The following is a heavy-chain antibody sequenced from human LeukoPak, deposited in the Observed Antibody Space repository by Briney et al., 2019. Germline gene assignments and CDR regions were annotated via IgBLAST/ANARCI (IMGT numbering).Heavy chain of an antibody. CDR1: GYTFTSYD. Sequence: ASVKVSCKASGYTFTSYDINWVRQAPGQGLEWMGWISAYNGNTSYAQKLQGRVTMTTDTSTSTAYMELRSLRSDDTAVYYCARVQDTYYYDSSGYYPLDYWGQGTLVTVSS. V-gene: IGHV1-18*01. J-gene: IGHJ4*02. CDR2: ISAYNGNT. D-gene: IGHD3-22*01. CDR3: ARVQDTYYYDSSGYYPLDY.